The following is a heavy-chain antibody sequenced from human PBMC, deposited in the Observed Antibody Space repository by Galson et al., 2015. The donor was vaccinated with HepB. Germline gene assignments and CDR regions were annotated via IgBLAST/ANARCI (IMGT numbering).Heavy chain of an antibody. Sequence: SLRLSCAASGFTVSSNYMSWVRQAPGKGLEWVSVIYSGGSTYYADSVKGRFTISRDNSKNTLYLQMNSLRAEDTAVYYCARAIAVAGILYYFDYWGQGTLVTVSS. CDR1: GFTVSSNY. D-gene: IGHD6-19*01. V-gene: IGHV3-66*01. CDR3: ARAIAVAGILYYFDY. J-gene: IGHJ4*02. CDR2: IYSGGST.